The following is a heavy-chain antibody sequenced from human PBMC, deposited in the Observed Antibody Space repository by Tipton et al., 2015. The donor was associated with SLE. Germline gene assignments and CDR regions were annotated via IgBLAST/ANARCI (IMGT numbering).Heavy chain of an antibody. CDR2: LIPIFGTA. Sequence: QVQLVQSGPEVKKPGSSVKVSCKASGGIFGSYAISWVRQAPGQGLEWMGGLIPIFGTAKYAQKFQDRVTITADASTTTAYMELRSLRSEDTAFYYCARDSAYGSGACSNNACDYWGQGTLVTVSS. CDR1: GGIFGSYA. V-gene: IGHV1-69*01. J-gene: IGHJ4*02. CDR3: ARDSAYGSGACSNNACDY. D-gene: IGHD3-10*01.